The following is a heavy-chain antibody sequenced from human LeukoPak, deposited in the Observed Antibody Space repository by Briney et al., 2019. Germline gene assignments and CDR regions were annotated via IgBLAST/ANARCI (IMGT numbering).Heavy chain of an antibody. D-gene: IGHD2-8*01. CDR3: ARSLPGDGRYFDY. CDR2: IYHTGTT. J-gene: IGHJ4*02. CDR1: GGSFSGYY. V-gene: IGHV4-34*01. Sequence: SESLSLTCTVYGGSFSGYYGSWIRQAPGRGLEWIGEIYHTGTTYYNPSLKSRVTISLDTSRNQLSLKLSSVTAADTAVYFCARSLPGDGRYFDYWGQGTLVTVSS.